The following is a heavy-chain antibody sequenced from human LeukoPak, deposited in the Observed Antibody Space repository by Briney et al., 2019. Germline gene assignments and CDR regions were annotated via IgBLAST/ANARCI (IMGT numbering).Heavy chain of an antibody. D-gene: IGHD3-16*01. CDR2: IDNGGSST. Sequence: GESLTLSCAASGFTLSSYWMHWVRHAPGKGLVWVSRIDNGGSSTNYADSVRGRFTISRDNAKNTLYLQMNSLRAEDTAVYYCAKGGGGGEDFNYWGQGTLVIVSS. J-gene: IGHJ4*02. CDR3: AKGGGGGEDFNY. CDR1: GFTLSSYW. V-gene: IGHV3-74*01.